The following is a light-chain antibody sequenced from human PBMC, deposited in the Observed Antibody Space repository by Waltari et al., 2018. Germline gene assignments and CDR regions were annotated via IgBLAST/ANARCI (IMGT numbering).Light chain of an antibody. CDR2: DAS. CDR1: QFISSN. J-gene: IGKJ2*01. V-gene: IGKV3-15*01. Sequence: EIVMTQSPATLSVSPGERATLSCRASQFISSNLAWYQQKPGHAPRLLIYDASTRATGIPARCSGRGSGTEFTLTISSLQSEDFAVYYCQQYNKWPPMYTFGQGTKLEIK. CDR3: QQYNKWPPMYT.